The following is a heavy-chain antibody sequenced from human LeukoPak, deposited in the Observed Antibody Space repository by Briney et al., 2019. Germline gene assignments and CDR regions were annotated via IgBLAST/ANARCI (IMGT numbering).Heavy chain of an antibody. CDR2: ISSSSSYI. J-gene: IGHJ4*02. D-gene: IGHD6-19*01. V-gene: IGHV3-21*01. CDR1: GFTFSSYN. Sequence: GGSLRLSCAASGFTFSSYNMNWVRQAPGKGLEWVSSISSSSSYIYYADSVKGRFSISRDNAKNSLNLQMNSLTAEDTAVYFCARDSDPNSSGWFDYWGQGTLVTVSS. CDR3: ARDSDPNSSGWFDY.